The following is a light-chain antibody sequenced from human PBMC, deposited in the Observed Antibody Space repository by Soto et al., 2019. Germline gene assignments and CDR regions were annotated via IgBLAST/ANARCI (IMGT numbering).Light chain of an antibody. CDR2: VAS. J-gene: IGKJ5*01. V-gene: IGKV1-27*01. CDR3: KQSTRGPIT. CDR1: KGISTY. Sequence: IQGSTSAAALAASVGDILTITCLVSKGISTYLAWYQQKPGQVPKLLIYVASTLHSGVPSRFSGSGSGTDFRLSISSLQPEDVATYYCKQSTRGPITFGQGTRLEIK.